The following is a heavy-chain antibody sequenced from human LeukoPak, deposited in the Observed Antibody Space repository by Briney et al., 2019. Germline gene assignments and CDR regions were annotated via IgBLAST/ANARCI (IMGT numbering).Heavy chain of an antibody. V-gene: IGHV1-2*02. CDR1: GYTFTGYY. Sequence: ASVKVSCKASGYTFTGYYMHWVRQAPGQGLEGMGWINPNSGGTNYAQKFQGRVTMTRDTSISTAYMELSRLRSDDTAVYYCARDRIVVVPAAMGTHYYYYGMDVWGQGTTVTVSS. CDR2: INPNSGGT. CDR3: ARDRIVVVPAAMGTHYYYYGMDV. D-gene: IGHD2-2*01. J-gene: IGHJ6*02.